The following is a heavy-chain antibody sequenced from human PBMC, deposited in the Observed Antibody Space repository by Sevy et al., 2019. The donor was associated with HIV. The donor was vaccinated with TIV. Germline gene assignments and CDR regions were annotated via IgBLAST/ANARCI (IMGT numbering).Heavy chain of an antibody. V-gene: IGHV3-11*01. CDR3: ARDFGALSNYFDY. CDR2: ISSSGSTI. CDR1: GFTFSDYY. J-gene: IGHJ4*02. Sequence: GGSLRLSCAASGFTFSDYYMSWIRQAPGKGLEWVSYISSSGSTIYYADSVKGRFTISRDNAKNSLYLQMNSLRAEDTVVYYCARDFGALSNYFDYWGQGTLVTVSS. D-gene: IGHD1-26*01.